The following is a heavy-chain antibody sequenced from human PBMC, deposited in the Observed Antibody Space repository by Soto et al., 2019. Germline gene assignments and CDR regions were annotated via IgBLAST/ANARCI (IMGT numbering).Heavy chain of an antibody. CDR1: GGSISSYY. V-gene: IGHV4-59*01. CDR2: IYYSGST. D-gene: IGHD3-10*01. Sequence: ETLSLTCTVSGGSISSYYWSWIRQPPGKGLEWIGYIYYSGSTNYNPSLKSRVTISVDTSKNQFSLKLSSVTAADTAVYYCASIWFGVNWFDPWGQGTLVTVSS. CDR3: ASIWFGVNWFDP. J-gene: IGHJ5*02.